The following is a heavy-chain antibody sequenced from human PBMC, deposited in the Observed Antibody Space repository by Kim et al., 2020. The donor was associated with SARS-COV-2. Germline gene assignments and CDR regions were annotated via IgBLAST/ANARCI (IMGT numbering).Heavy chain of an antibody. CDR2: ISGSGGST. D-gene: IGHD6-13*01. CDR1: GFTFSSYA. CDR3: AKGDSDRSSWYPPRGYFDF. J-gene: IGHJ4*02. Sequence: GGSLRLSCAASGFTFSSYAMSWVRQAPGKGLEWVSAISGSGGSTYYADSVKGRFTISRDNSKNTLYLQMNSLRAEETAVYYCAKGDSDRSSWYPPRGYFDFWGQGTLVTVSS. V-gene: IGHV3-23*01.